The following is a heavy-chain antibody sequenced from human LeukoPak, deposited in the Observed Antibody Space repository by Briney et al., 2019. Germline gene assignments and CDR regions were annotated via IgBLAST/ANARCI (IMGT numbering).Heavy chain of an antibody. V-gene: IGHV1-46*01. CDR2: INPSGGST. CDR1: GYTFTSYY. Sequence: ASVKVSCKASGYTFTSYYMHWVRQAPGQGLEWMGIINPSGGSTSYAQKFQGRVTMTRDTSTSTVYMELSSLRSEDTAVYYCASALEDGYNSPPPDYWGQGTLVTVSS. D-gene: IGHD5-24*01. J-gene: IGHJ4*02. CDR3: ASALEDGYNSPPPDY.